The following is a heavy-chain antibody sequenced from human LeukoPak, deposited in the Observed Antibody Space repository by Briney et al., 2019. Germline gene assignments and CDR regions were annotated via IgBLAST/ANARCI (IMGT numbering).Heavy chain of an antibody. J-gene: IGHJ6*03. CDR1: GGTFSSYA. Sequence: GASVKVSCKASGGTFSSYAFSWVRQAPGQGLEWMGGIIPIFGTANNAQNFQGRVTFTADTSTGTAYMELSSLRSEDTAVYYCARGGTYYYDSSGYYHGYYYYYMDVWGKGTTVTISS. CDR3: ARGGTYYYDSSGYYHGYYYYYMDV. CDR2: IIPIFGTA. D-gene: IGHD3-22*01. V-gene: IGHV1-69*06.